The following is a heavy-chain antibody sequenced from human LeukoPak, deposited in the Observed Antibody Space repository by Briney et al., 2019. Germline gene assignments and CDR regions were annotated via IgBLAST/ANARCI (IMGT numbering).Heavy chain of an antibody. CDR2: INPRSGGT. CDR3: APTRDYTDAFAS. V-gene: IGHV1-2*04. D-gene: IGHD4-11*01. Sequence: ASVKVSCKASGYNFIGYYIHWVRQAPGQGLEWMGCINPRSGGTNYAPKFQGWVTMTRDTSITTAYMDMSRLTSDDTAAYYCAPTRDYTDAFASWGQGTMVTVSS. CDR1: GYNFIGYY. J-gene: IGHJ3*01.